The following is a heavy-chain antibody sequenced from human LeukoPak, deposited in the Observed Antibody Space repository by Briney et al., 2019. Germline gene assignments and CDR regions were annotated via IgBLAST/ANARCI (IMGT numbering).Heavy chain of an antibody. Sequence: ASVKVPCKASGFTFTSSAVQWVRQARGQRLEWIGWIVVGSGNTNYAQKFQERVTITSDMSTSTAYMELSSLRSEDTAVYYCAARAAAGAPYYFDYWGQGTLVTVSS. D-gene: IGHD6-13*01. CDR1: GFTFTSSA. CDR3: AARAAAGAPYYFDY. CDR2: IVVGSGNT. V-gene: IGHV1-58*01. J-gene: IGHJ4*02.